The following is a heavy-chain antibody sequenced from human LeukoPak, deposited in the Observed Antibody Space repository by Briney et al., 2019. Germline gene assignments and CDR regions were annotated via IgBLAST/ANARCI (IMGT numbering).Heavy chain of an antibody. J-gene: IGHJ3*01. CDR2: INHSGST. D-gene: IGHD3-22*01. CDR1: GGSFSGYY. V-gene: IGHV4-34*01. CDR3: ARVTITMTVVLFDV. Sequence: SETPSLTCAVYGGSFSGYYWSWIRQPPGKGLEWIGEINHSGSTNYNPSLKSRVTISVDTSKNQFSLKLSSVAAADTAVYYCARVTITMTVVLFDVWGQGTMVTVSS.